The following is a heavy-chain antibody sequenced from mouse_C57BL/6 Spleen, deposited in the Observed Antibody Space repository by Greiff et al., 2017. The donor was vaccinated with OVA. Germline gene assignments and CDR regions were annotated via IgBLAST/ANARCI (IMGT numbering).Heavy chain of an antibody. Sequence: QVQLKESGPGLVQPSQSLSITCTVSGFSLTSYGVHWVRQSPGKGLEWLGVIWSGGSTDCNAAFISRLSISKDNSKSQVFFKMNSLQADDTAIYYCAIGSSYFDYWGQGTTLTVSS. CDR2: IWSGGST. CDR3: AIGSSYFDY. CDR1: GFSLTSYG. D-gene: IGHD1-1*01. J-gene: IGHJ2*01. V-gene: IGHV2-2*01.